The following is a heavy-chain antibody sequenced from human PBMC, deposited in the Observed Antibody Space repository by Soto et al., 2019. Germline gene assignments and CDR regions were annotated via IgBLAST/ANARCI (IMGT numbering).Heavy chain of an antibody. D-gene: IGHD5-18*01. CDR2: MYHRGST. Sequence: QVQLQESGPGLVKASETLSLTCSVSGGSITSYYWSWLRQPPGEGLEWIGYMYHRGSTNYNPSLKSRVAISIDTSKNQFSLKLSSVTSADTAVYYCASLDAGFWYFHSCGHGNLVTVSS. CDR3: ASLDAGFWYFHS. CDR1: GGSITSYY. V-gene: IGHV4-59*01. J-gene: IGHJ4*01.